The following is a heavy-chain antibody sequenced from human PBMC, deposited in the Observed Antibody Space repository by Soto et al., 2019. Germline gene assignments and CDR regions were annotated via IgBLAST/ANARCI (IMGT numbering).Heavy chain of an antibody. J-gene: IGHJ6*04. CDR3: ARDILDCPNGACAFGYGIHG. V-gene: IGHV1-69*13. CDR2: IIPIFGTA. D-gene: IGHD2-8*01. CDR1: GGTFSSYA. Sequence: SVKVSCKACGGTFSSYAISWVRQAPGQGLEWMGGIIPIFGTANYAQKFQGRVTITADESTSTAYMELSSLRSEDTAVYYCARDILDCPNGACAFGYGIHGWREATTVIVSS.